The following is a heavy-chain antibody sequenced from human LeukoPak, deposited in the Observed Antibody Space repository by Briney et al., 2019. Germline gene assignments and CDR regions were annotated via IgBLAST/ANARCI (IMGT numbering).Heavy chain of an antibody. Sequence: GGSLRLSCAASGFTFSSYWMSWVRQAPGKGLEWVANIKQDGSEKYYVDSVKGRFTISRDNAKNSLYLQMNSLRAEDTAVYYCARGGGYCSSTSCYTPSFDIWGQGTMVTVSS. CDR3: ARGGGYCSSTSCYTPSFDI. J-gene: IGHJ3*02. CDR1: GFTFSSYW. CDR2: IKQDGSEK. V-gene: IGHV3-7*01. D-gene: IGHD2-2*02.